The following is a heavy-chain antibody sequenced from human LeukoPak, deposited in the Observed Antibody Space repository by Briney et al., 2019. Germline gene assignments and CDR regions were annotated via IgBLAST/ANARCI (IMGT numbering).Heavy chain of an antibody. CDR2: INSDGSST. J-gene: IGHJ4*02. Sequence: GGSLRLSCAASGFSFSTYWMHWVRQAPGKGLEWVSRINSDGSSTTYADSVKGRFTISRDNAKSMLYLQMNSLRAEDTAIYYCAKPLYYDNSGYYYPEAYFDYWGQGTLVTVSS. V-gene: IGHV3-74*01. D-gene: IGHD3-22*01. CDR1: GFSFSTYW. CDR3: AKPLYYDNSGYYYPEAYFDY.